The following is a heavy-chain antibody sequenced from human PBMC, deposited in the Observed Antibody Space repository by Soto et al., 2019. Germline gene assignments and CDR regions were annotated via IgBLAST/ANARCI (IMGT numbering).Heavy chain of an antibody. V-gene: IGHV3-30*18. D-gene: IGHD3-22*01. Sequence: QVQLVESGGGVVQPGRSLRLSCAASGFTLRSYGMHWVRQAPGKGLEWVAVILDDGSNKYYVDSVKGRFTISRDNSKNTVYLQMNSLRAEDTAVYYCAKNYDSSGYYQFDYWGQGTLVTVSS. CDR3: AKNYDSSGYYQFDY. CDR1: GFTLRSYG. J-gene: IGHJ4*02. CDR2: ILDDGSNK.